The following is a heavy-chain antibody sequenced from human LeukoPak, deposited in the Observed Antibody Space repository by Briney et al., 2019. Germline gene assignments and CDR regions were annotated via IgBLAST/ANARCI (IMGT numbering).Heavy chain of an antibody. V-gene: IGHV3-7*01. CDR1: GFTFSSYW. CDR2: IKQDGSET. CDR3: ARDNIPRYSSGLDYFDY. D-gene: IGHD6-19*01. Sequence: PGRSLRLSCAASGFTFSSYWMTWVRQAPGKGLEWVANIKQDGSETYYVDSVKGRFTISRDNAKNSLYLQMNSLIAEDTAVYYCARDNIPRYSSGLDYFDYWGQGTLVTVSS. J-gene: IGHJ4*02.